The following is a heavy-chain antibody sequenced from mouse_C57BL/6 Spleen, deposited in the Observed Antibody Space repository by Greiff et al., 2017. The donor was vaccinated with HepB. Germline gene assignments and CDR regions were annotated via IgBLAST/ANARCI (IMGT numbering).Heavy chain of an antibody. J-gene: IGHJ1*03. Sequence: EVQRVESGGGLVKPGGSLKLSCAASGFTFSSYTMSWVRQTPEKRLEWVATISGGGGNTYYPDSVKGRFTISRDNAKNTLYLQMSSLRSEDTALYYCARPQLGPWYFDVWGTGTTVTVSS. D-gene: IGHD4-1*02. CDR3: ARPQLGPWYFDV. CDR1: GFTFSSYT. V-gene: IGHV5-9*01. CDR2: ISGGGGNT.